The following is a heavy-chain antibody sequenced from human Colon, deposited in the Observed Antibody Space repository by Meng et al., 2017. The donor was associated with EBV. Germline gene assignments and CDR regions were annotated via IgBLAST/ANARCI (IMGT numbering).Heavy chain of an antibody. CDR3: VRDTSTWGNKGLDH. CDR2: IYHSGST. J-gene: IGHJ4*02. D-gene: IGHD7-27*01. Sequence: QLPLQEVGSGLVKPSQTLSLTCVVSGDSVTNGGYSCSWIRQPPGKGLEWIGYIYHSGSTKYNPSLKSRVTISVDTSKNQFSLKLSSVTAADTAVYYCVRDTSTWGNKGLDHWGQGILVTVSS. CDR1: GDSVTNGGYS. V-gene: IGHV4-30-2*01.